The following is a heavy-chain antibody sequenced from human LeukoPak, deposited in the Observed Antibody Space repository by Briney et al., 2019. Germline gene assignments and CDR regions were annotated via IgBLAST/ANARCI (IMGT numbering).Heavy chain of an antibody. Sequence: GGSLRLSCTVSGFTVSSNSMSWVRQAPGKGLEWVSFICSDNTRYSDSVKGRFTISRDNSKNTLYLQMNSLRAEDTAVYYCAKQLIGRGYFDYWGQGTLVTVSS. CDR1: GFTVSSNS. CDR2: ICSDNT. V-gene: IGHV3-53*01. CDR3: AKQLIGRGYFDY. J-gene: IGHJ4*02. D-gene: IGHD5-18*01.